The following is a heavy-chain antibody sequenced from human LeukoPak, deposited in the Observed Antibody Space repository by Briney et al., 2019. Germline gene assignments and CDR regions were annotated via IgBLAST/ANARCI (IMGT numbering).Heavy chain of an antibody. CDR2: IDTRGSSQ. CDR3: ARASYNWN. V-gene: IGHV3-11*01. Sequence: GGSLRLSCSASGFTFGDYLMSWIRQAPGRGLEWVSYIDTRGSSQYYTDSVQGRFTISRDNAKNSLYLQMDSLRVEDTAVYYCARASYNWNWGQGALVTVSS. J-gene: IGHJ4*02. CDR1: GFTFGDYL. D-gene: IGHD1-20*01.